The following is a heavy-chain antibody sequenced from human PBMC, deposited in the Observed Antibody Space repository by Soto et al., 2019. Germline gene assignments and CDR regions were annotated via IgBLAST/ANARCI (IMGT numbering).Heavy chain of an antibody. CDR3: ARETALNYYYYGMDV. V-gene: IGHV1-8*01. Sequence: QVQLVQSGAEVKKPGASVKVSCKASGYTFTSYDINWVRQATGQGLEWMGWMNPNSGNTGYAQKFQGRVTMTRNTSISTDYMELSSLRSEDTAVYYCARETALNYYYYGMDVWGQGTTVTVSS. CDR2: MNPNSGNT. J-gene: IGHJ6*02. D-gene: IGHD1-1*01. CDR1: GYTFTSYD.